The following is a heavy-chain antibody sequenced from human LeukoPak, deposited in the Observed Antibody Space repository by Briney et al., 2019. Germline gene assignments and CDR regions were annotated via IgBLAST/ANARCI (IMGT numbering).Heavy chain of an antibody. CDR2: IRSKAYGGTT. V-gene: IGHV3-49*04. D-gene: IGHD2-2*01. Sequence: GGSLRLSCTASGFTFGDHAMTWVRQAPGKGLEWVGFIRSKAYGGTTDYAASVKGRFTISRDDSKSIAYLQMNSLETEDTAVYYCARDPTDIVVVPATIGDAFDIWGQGTMVTVSS. J-gene: IGHJ3*02. CDR1: GFTFGDHA. CDR3: ARDPTDIVVVPATIGDAFDI.